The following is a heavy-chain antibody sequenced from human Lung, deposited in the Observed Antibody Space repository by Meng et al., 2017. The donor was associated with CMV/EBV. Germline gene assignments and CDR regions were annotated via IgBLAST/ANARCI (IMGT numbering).Heavy chain of an antibody. CDR1: GGSFSGYF. Sequence: SXTLSLTCAVYGGSFSGYFWSWIRQPPGKGLEWIGDINASGSTNYNPSLKRRVTTSVHTSKSQFSLKLRFVPAVDTAVYYSARKPQPGSFDIWGQGTRVTVSS. CDR2: INASGST. D-gene: IGHD1-14*01. V-gene: IGHV4-34*01. CDR3: ARKPQPGSFDI. J-gene: IGHJ3*02.